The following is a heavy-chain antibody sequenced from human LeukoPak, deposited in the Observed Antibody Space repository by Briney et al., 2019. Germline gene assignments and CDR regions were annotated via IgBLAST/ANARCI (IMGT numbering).Heavy chain of an antibody. CDR1: GFTVSSNY. V-gene: IGHV3-53*01. CDR2: IYSGGST. CDR3: ARVVVAAAGTFDP. Sequence: GGSLRLSCAASGFTVSSNYMSWVRQAPGKGLEWVSVIYSGGSTYYADSVKGRITISRDNSKNTLYLQMNSLRAEDTAVYYCARVVVAAAGTFDPWGQGTLVTVSS. D-gene: IGHD6-13*01. J-gene: IGHJ5*02.